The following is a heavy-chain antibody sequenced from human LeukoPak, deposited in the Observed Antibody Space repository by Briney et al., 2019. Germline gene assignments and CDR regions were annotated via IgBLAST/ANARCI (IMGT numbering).Heavy chain of an antibody. V-gene: IGHV3-15*01. CDR2: IKRKSDGGTT. CDR3: TWSGLKIES. D-gene: IGHD3-3*01. CDR1: GLTFSNAW. Sequence: GGSLRLSCAASGLTFSNAWMSWVRQAPGKGLEWVGRIKRKSDGGTTDYAAPVKGRFTISRDDSKNTLFLQMNSLKTEDTALYYCTWSGLKIESWGQGTLVTVSS. J-gene: IGHJ4*02.